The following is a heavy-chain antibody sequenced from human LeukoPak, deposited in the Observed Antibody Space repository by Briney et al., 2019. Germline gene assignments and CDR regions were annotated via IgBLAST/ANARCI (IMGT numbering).Heavy chain of an antibody. Sequence: SETLSLTCTVSGGSISSYYWSWIRQPPGKGLEWIGYIYYSGSTNYNPSLKSRVTISVDTSKNQFSLKLSSVTAADTAVYYCARDQRLPGIAVAGFDPWGQGTLVTVSS. D-gene: IGHD6-19*01. CDR2: IYYSGST. J-gene: IGHJ5*02. CDR3: ARDQRLPGIAVAGFDP. CDR1: GGSISSYY. V-gene: IGHV4-59*01.